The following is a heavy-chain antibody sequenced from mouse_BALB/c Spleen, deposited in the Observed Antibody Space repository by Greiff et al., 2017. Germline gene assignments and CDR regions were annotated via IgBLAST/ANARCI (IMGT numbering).Heavy chain of an antibody. D-gene: IGHD1-1*01. CDR3: ARGGNYYGSSYEFAY. Sequence: EVKLQQSGPELGKPGASVKISCKASGYSFTGYNMYWVKQSHRKSLEWIGYIDPYNGGTSYNQKSKGKATLTVDKSSSTAYMHLNSLTSEDFAIYYCARGGNYYGSSYEFAYWGQGTLVTVSA. CDR2: IDPYNGGT. CDR1: GYSFTGYN. V-gene: IGHV1S135*01. J-gene: IGHJ3*01.